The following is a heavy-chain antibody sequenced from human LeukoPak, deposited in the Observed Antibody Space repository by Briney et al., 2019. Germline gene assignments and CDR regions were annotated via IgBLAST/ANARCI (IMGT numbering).Heavy chain of an antibody. J-gene: IGHJ4*01. V-gene: IGHV3-30-3*01. Sequence: GGSLRLSCSASGFTFSSYAMHRVRQAPGKGLEWVAVISYDGSNKYYADSVKGRFTISRDNSKNTLYLQMNSLRAEDTAVYYCARDGDSPPGDYWGQGTLVTVSS. CDR3: ARDGDSPPGDY. D-gene: IGHD4-17*01. CDR1: GFTFSSYA. CDR2: ISYDGSNK.